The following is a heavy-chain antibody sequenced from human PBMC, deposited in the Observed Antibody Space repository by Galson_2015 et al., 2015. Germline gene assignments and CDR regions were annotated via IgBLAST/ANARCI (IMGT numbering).Heavy chain of an antibody. J-gene: IGHJ5*02. Sequence: SVKVSCKASGYTFTGYYMHWVRQAPGQGLEWMGWINPNSGGTNYAQKFQGWVTMTRDTSISTAYMELSRLRSDDTAVYYCASGRDYCSSTSCWGWFDPWGQGTLVTVSS. D-gene: IGHD2-2*01. CDR2: INPNSGGT. V-gene: IGHV1-2*04. CDR3: ASGRDYCSSTSCWGWFDP. CDR1: GYTFTGYY.